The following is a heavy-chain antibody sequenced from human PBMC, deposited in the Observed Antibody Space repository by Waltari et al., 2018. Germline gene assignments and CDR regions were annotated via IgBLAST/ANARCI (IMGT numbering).Heavy chain of an antibody. J-gene: IGHJ4*02. D-gene: IGHD3-10*01. Sequence: QVQLMQSGPEVKKPGASVKVSCKASGFTFSGYGIAWVRQAPGQGPEWMGWISAYSGNTNLAQNFQGRVTMTTDTSTGTAYMGLRGLRSDDTAVYYCARPINYSGSYYRYFDYWGQGTLVIVSS. CDR1: GFTFSGYG. V-gene: IGHV1-18*01. CDR3: ARPINYSGSYYRYFDY. CDR2: ISAYSGNT.